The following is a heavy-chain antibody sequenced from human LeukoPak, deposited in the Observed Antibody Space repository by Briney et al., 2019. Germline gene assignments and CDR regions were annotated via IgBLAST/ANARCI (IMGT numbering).Heavy chain of an antibody. CDR2: IKSKTDGGTT. Sequence: GGSLRLSCAASGFTFSHAWMSWVRQAPGKGLEWVGRIKSKTDGGTTDYAAPVKGRFTISRDDTKNTLYLQMNSLKTEDTAVYYCTTSRDTAMDYYFDYWGQGTLVTVSS. J-gene: IGHJ4*02. D-gene: IGHD5-18*01. CDR3: TTSRDTAMDYYFDY. CDR1: GFTFSHAW. V-gene: IGHV3-15*01.